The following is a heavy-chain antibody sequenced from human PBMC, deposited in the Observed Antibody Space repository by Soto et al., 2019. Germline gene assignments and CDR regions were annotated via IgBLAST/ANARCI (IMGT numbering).Heavy chain of an antibody. Sequence: EVQLLDSGGDLAQPGGSLRLSCTASGFTFSSFGMAWVRQAPGKGLEWVSAISGSGDSSYYADSVKDRFTISRDSPTNTLYLQMNHLRAEDTAVYYCAKMGIGMFSHKHHFDHWGQGTQVTVSS. CDR2: ISGSGDSS. CDR1: GFTFSSFG. V-gene: IGHV3-23*01. D-gene: IGHD2-2*03. J-gene: IGHJ4*02. CDR3: AKMGIGMFSHKHHFDH.